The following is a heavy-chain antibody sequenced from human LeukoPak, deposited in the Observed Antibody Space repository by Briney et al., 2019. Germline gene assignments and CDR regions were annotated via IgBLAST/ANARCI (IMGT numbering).Heavy chain of an antibody. D-gene: IGHD3-10*01. J-gene: IGHJ5*02. CDR2: ISGSGDST. CDR3: ASHYGSGSSNWLDP. V-gene: IGHV3-23*01. Sequence: GGSLRLSCAASGFTFSNYGMSWVRQVPGRGWEWVSAISGSGDSTYYADSVKGRFTISRDNSKNTLYLQMNSLRAEDTAVYYCASHYGSGSSNWLDPWGQGTLVTVSS. CDR1: GFTFSNYG.